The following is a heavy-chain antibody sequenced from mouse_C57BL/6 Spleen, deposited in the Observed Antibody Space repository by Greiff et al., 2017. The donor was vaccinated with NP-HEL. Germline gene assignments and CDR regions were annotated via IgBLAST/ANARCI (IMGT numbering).Heavy chain of an antibody. CDR1: GYTFTSYG. CDR2: IYPRSGNT. V-gene: IGHV1-81*01. Sequence: VKLMESGAELARPGASVKLSCKASGYTFTSYGISWVKQRTGQGLEWIGEIYPRSGNTYYNEKFKGKATLTADKSSSTAYMELRSLTTEDSAVYFCAREGLDSSMRDYWAQGTTLTVSS. D-gene: IGHD3-2*02. CDR3: AREGLDSSMRDY. J-gene: IGHJ2*01.